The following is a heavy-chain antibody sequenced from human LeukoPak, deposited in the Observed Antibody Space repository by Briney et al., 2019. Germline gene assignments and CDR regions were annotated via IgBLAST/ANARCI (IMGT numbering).Heavy chain of an antibody. CDR3: AKDRTTVTTIDY. CDR1: GFTFSSYG. J-gene: IGHJ4*02. Sequence: GGSLRLSCAASGFTFSSYGMHWVRQAPGKGLEWVAFIRYDGSNKYYADSVKGRFTISRDNSKNTLYLQMNSLRAEDTAVYYCAKDRTTVTTIDYWGQGTLVTVSS. CDR2: IRYDGSNK. D-gene: IGHD4-11*01. V-gene: IGHV3-30*02.